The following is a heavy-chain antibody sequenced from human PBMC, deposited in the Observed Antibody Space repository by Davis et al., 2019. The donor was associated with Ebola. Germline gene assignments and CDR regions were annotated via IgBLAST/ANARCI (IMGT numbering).Heavy chain of an antibody. Sequence: GESLKISCAASGFTFSSYGMHWVRQAPGKGLEWVAVIWYDGSNKYYADSVKGRFTISRDNSKNTLYLQMNSLRAEDTAVYYCARGAYFDWLLDYYYGMDVWGQGTTVTVSS. V-gene: IGHV3-33*01. D-gene: IGHD3-9*01. CDR2: IWYDGSNK. CDR1: GFTFSSYG. CDR3: ARGAYFDWLLDYYYGMDV. J-gene: IGHJ6*02.